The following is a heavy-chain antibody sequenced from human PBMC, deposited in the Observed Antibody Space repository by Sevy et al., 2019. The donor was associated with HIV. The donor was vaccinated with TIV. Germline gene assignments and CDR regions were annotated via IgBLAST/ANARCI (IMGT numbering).Heavy chain of an antibody. CDR3: ARVVAYCSGGSCFPGYYYGMDV. J-gene: IGHJ6*02. CDR1: GFTFSSYS. Sequence: GGSLRLSCAASGFTFSSYSMNWVRQAPGKGLEWVSYISSSSSTIYYADSVKGRFTISRDNAKNSLYLQMNSLRAEDTAVYYCARVVAYCSGGSCFPGYYYGMDVWGQGTTVTVSS. D-gene: IGHD2-15*01. CDR2: ISSSSSTI. V-gene: IGHV3-48*01.